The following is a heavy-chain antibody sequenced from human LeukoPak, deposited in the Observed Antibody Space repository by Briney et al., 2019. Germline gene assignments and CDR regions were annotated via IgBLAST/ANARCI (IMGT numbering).Heavy chain of an antibody. CDR2: IVHSGNT. Sequence: SETLSLTCAVYGGSFSGYYWSWIRQPPGKGLEWIGEIVHSGNTKYNPSLKSRVTISVDTSKNQFSLNLTSVTAADTAVYYCARFGSSTWYKGAFDIWGQGTMVTLAS. CDR3: ARFGSSTWYKGAFDI. D-gene: IGHD1-1*01. J-gene: IGHJ3*02. CDR1: GGSFSGYY. V-gene: IGHV4-34*12.